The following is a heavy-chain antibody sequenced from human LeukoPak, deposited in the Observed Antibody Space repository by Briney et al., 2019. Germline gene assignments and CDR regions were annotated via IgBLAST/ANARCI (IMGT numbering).Heavy chain of an antibody. V-gene: IGHV4-59*08. Sequence: SETLSLTCTVSGGSIGTYYWSWVRQSPGTGLEWIGYIYVTGTRYNPYLQSRVAISVDRSRNQFFLKMTSVTAADTAVYYCARHIGGGIEDMDVWGRGTKVTVSS. CDR3: ARHIGGGIEDMDV. D-gene: IGHD3-16*02. CDR2: IYVTGT. CDR1: GGSIGTYY. J-gene: IGHJ6*03.